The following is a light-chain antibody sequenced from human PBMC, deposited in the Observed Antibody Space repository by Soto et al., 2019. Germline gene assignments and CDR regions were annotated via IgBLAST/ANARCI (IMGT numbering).Light chain of an antibody. Sequence: EIVLTQSPGTLSSSPGERATLSCRASQSVSSNYLAWYQQRPGQAPRLLIYAASNRARGIPDRFGGSGSGTDFTLTVSRLEPEDFAVYYCQQDGRAPLSFGQGTKV. CDR3: QQDGRAPLS. J-gene: IGKJ1*01. V-gene: IGKV3-20*01. CDR2: AAS. CDR1: QSVSSNY.